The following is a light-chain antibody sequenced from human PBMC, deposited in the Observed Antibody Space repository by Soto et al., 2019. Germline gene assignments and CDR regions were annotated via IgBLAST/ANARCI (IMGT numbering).Light chain of an antibody. CDR3: QQYHRYSWT. J-gene: IGKJ1*01. CDR2: DAS. Sequence: DIQMTQSPSTLSASVGDRVSIACRASQSISSSLAWYQQKPGKAPKLLIYDASSMESGVPSRFSGSGSGTEFTLSISRLHPQDFATYYCQQYHRYSWTFGQGTKVEIK. CDR1: QSISSS. V-gene: IGKV1-5*01.